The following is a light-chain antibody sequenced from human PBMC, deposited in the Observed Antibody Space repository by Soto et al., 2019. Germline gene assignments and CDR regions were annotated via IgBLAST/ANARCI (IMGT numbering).Light chain of an antibody. V-gene: IGKV3-11*01. CDR2: YAS. CDR3: QQRSTWPLFT. Sequence: VLTQSPATLFLSPGERATLSCRASQTVSRYLAWYQQKPGQAPRLLIYYASNRATGIPARFSGSGSGIDYTITISSLEPEDFAVYYCQQRSTWPLFTFGGGTKVEI. CDR1: QTVSRY. J-gene: IGKJ4*01.